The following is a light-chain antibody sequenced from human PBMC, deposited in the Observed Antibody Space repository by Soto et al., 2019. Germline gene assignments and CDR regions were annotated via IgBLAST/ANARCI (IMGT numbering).Light chain of an antibody. CDR2: GAS. J-gene: IGKJ1*01. V-gene: IGKV3-11*01. CDR1: QRISSN. CDR3: QQHSHWPPWT. Sequence: EIVLTQSPDTLSLSPGERAALSCRASQRISSNLAWYQQKPGQAPRLLIYGASNRATGIPARFSGSGSGTDFTLTISSLEPEDFAVYYCQQHSHWPPWTFGQGTKVDIK.